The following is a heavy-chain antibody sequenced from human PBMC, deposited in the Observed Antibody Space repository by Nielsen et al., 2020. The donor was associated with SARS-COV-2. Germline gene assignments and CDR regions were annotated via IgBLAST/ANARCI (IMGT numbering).Heavy chain of an antibody. CDR1: VGTFSSYG. V-gene: IGHV1-69*13. CDR3: AKLPDGYNGFDY. CDR2: IIPVFGVL. J-gene: IGHJ4*02. Sequence: SVKVSCKASVGTFSSYGITWVRQAPGQGLEWMGGIIPVFGVLNHAQKFQGRVTITADESTSTAYMALSSLRSEDTALYYCAKLPDGYNGFDYWGQGTLVTVSS. D-gene: IGHD5-24*01.